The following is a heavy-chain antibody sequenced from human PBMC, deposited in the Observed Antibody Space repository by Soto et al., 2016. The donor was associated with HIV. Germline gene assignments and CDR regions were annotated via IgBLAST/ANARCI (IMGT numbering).Heavy chain of an antibody. V-gene: IGHV3-15*01. J-gene: IGHJ4*02. Sequence: EVQLVESGGGLVKPGGSLRLSCAASGFTFSNAWMSWVRQAPGKGLEWVGRIKSKTDGGTTDYAAPVKGRFTISRDDSKNTLYLQMNSLKTXDTAVYYCTTDWLYGVXDYWGQGTLVTVSS. CDR1: GFTFSNAW. CDR2: IKSKTDGGTT. D-gene: IGHD2-8*01. CDR3: TTDWLYGVXDY.